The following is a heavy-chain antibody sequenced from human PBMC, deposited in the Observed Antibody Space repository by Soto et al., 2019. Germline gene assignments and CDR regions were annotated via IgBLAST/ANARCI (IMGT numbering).Heavy chain of an antibody. J-gene: IGHJ3*02. Sequence: QVQLQASGPGLVKPSETLSLTCTVSGDSVTSGDYYWSWIRQPPGKGLEWIGYIYYSGSTYYNPSLKSRVTISVDTSKNQFSLKLSSVTAADTAVYYCASRVTGTSGGYAFDIWGQGTMVTVSS. CDR3: ASRVTGTSGGYAFDI. V-gene: IGHV4-30-4*01. CDR2: IYYSGST. D-gene: IGHD1-7*01. CDR1: GDSVTSGDYY.